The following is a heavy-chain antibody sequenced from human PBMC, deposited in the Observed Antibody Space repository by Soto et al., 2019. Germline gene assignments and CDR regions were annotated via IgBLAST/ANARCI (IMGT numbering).Heavy chain of an antibody. J-gene: IGHJ4*02. CDR1: GGSISSGGYY. Sequence: PSETLSLTCTVSGGSISSGGYYWSWIRQHPGKGLEWIGYIYYSGSTYYNPSLKSRVTISVDTSKNQFSLKLSSVTAADTAVYYCATRPTVTTAYFEYWGQGTLVTVSS. D-gene: IGHD4-17*01. V-gene: IGHV4-31*03. CDR2: IYYSGST. CDR3: ATRPTVTTAYFEY.